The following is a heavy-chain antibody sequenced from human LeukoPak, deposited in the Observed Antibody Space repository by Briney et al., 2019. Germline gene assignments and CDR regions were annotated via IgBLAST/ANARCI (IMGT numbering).Heavy chain of an antibody. CDR3: ARDLPGYDMDPPPNWFDP. J-gene: IGHJ5*02. CDR1: GGSISSSSYY. D-gene: IGHD3-9*01. CDR2: IYYSGST. Sequence: SETLSLTCTVSGGSISSSSYYWGWIRQPPGKGLEWIGSIYYSGSTYYNPSLKSRVTISVDTSKNQFSLKLSSVTAADTAVYYCARDLPGYDMDPPPNWFDPWGQGTLVTVSS. V-gene: IGHV4-39*07.